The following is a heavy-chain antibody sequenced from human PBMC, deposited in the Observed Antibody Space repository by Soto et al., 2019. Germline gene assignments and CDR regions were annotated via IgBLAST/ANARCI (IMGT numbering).Heavy chain of an antibody. CDR3: ARDTPYYDFWSGYYQGPRYYYGMDV. Sequence: SETLSLTCTVSGGSISSYYWSWIRQPPGKGLEWIGYIYYSGSTNYNPSLKSRVTISVDTSKNQFSLKLSSVTAADTAVYYCARDTPYYDFWSGYYQGPRYYYGMDVWGQGTTVTVSS. D-gene: IGHD3-3*01. CDR2: IYYSGST. CDR1: GGSISSYY. J-gene: IGHJ6*02. V-gene: IGHV4-59*01.